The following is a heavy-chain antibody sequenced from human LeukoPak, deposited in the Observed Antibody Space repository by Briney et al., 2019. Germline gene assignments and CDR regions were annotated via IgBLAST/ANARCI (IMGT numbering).Heavy chain of an antibody. Sequence: GGSLRLSCAASGFTFSSYSMNWVRQAPGKGLQWVSTITGTTHYADSVRGRFTISRDNSKNILYLQMNSLSTEDTAIYYCAKAFREYGSSTYSSFDIWGQGTMVTVSS. CDR2: ITGTT. CDR1: GFTFSSYS. J-gene: IGHJ3*02. D-gene: IGHD6-13*01. V-gene: IGHV3-23*01. CDR3: AKAFREYGSSTYSSFDI.